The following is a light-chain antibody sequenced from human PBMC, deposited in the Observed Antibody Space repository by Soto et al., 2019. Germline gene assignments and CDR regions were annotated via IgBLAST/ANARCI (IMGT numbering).Light chain of an antibody. CDR2: DAS. CDR1: QGIDNS. CDR3: QQYDTLPAT. V-gene: IGKV1-33*01. Sequence: EIQMTQSPSSLSASVGDRVTITCRASQGIDNSLTWFQQKPGKAPKVLIYDASTLETGVPPRFSGSGFGADFTFTITSLQPDDFATYYCQQYDTLPATFGGGTRVDIK. J-gene: IGKJ4*01.